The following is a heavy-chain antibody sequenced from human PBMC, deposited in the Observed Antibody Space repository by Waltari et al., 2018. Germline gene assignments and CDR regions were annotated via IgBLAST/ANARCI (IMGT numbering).Heavy chain of an antibody. CDR2: SFHTGST. CDR1: GGAIDTYY. Sequence: QVQLLESGPGLVKPSETLSLTCTVSGGAIDTYYWSWIREPPGKGLAWIAYSFHTGSTNHNPSRKSGVTMSVDTAKDQFSLKLSSVTAADTAVYFCARVANSGYDDRGHFDFWGQGTLVTVSS. V-gene: IGHV4-59*01. J-gene: IGHJ4*02. D-gene: IGHD5-12*01. CDR3: ARVANSGYDDRGHFDF.